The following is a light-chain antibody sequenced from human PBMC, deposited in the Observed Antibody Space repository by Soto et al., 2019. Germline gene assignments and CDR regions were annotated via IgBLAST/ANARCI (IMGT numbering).Light chain of an antibody. J-gene: IGLJ1*01. Sequence: QSALTQPASVSGSPGQSITISCTGTSSDVGGYDYVSWYQQHPDKAPKLIVYEVTHRPSGVSNRFSGSKSGNTASLTISGLQAEDEADHYCSSLTSGSTRVFGTGTKVTVL. CDR1: SSDVGGYDY. CDR3: SSLTSGSTRV. V-gene: IGLV2-14*01. CDR2: EVT.